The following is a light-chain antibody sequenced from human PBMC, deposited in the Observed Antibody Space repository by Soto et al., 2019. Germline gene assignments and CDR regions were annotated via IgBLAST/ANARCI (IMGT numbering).Light chain of an antibody. CDR3: HHYGSSPPRT. V-gene: IGKV3-20*01. Sequence: EIVLTQSPGTLSLSPGERATLSCRASQSVSSSYLAWYQQKPGQAPRLLIYGASSRATGIPDRFRGSGSGKDFTLTISRLEPEDFAVYYCHHYGSSPPRTFGQGTQLEIK. CDR2: GAS. J-gene: IGKJ2*01. CDR1: QSVSSSY.